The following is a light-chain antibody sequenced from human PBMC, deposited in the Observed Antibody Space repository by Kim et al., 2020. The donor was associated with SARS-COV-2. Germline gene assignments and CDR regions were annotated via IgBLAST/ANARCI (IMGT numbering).Light chain of an antibody. J-gene: IGKJ4*01. Sequence: EVVMTQSPATLSVSPGERATLSCRASHSLSSSLAWYQQKPCQAPRLLIYGASTRATGIPARFSGSESGTEFTLTISSLQSEDFAVYYCQQYNNWPLTFGGGTKLEI. CDR3: QQYNNWPLT. V-gene: IGKV3-15*01. CDR1: HSLSSS. CDR2: GAS.